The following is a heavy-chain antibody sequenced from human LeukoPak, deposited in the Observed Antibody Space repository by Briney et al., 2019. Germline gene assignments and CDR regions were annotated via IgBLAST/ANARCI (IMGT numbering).Heavy chain of an antibody. V-gene: IGHV1-18*01. CDR3: ARSPVLRYYYDSSGYYPLGY. D-gene: IGHD3-22*01. Sequence: ASVKVSCKASGYTFTSYGISWVRQAPGQRLEWMGWINAYNGNTNYAQKLQGRVTMTTDTSTSTAYMELRSLRSDGTAVYYCARSPVLRYYYDSSGYYPLGYWGQGTLVTVSS. CDR2: INAYNGNT. J-gene: IGHJ4*02. CDR1: GYTFTSYG.